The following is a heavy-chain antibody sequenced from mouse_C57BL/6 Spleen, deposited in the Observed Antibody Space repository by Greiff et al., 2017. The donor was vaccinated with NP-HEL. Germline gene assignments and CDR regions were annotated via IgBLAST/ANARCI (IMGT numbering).Heavy chain of an antibody. CDR3: ARGRYYYGSSRYFDV. CDR1: GYTFTSYW. Sequence: QVQLQQSGAELVKPGASVKLSCKASGYTFTSYWMQWVKQRPGQGLEWIGEIDPSDSYTNYNQKFKGKATLTVDTSSSTAYMQLSSLTSEDSAVYYCARGRYYYGSSRYFDVWGTGTTVTVSS. J-gene: IGHJ1*03. D-gene: IGHD1-1*01. CDR2: IDPSDSYT. V-gene: IGHV1-50*01.